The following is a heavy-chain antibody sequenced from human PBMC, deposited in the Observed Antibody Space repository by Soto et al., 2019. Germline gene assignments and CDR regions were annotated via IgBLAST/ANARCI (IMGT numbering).Heavy chain of an antibody. CDR2: ISYDGSNK. J-gene: IGHJ4*02. Sequence: GGSLRLSCAASGFTFSSYGMHWVRQAPGKGLEWVAVISYDGSNKYYADSVKGRFTISRDNSKNTLYLQMNSLRAEDTAVCYCAKVLGGSYSAFDYWGQGTLVTVSS. CDR1: GFTFSSYG. CDR3: AKVLGGSYSAFDY. V-gene: IGHV3-30*18. D-gene: IGHD1-26*01.